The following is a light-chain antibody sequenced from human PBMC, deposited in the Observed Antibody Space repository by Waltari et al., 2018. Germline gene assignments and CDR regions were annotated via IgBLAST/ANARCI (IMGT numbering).Light chain of an antibody. Sequence: QSVLTQPPSVSGAPGQRVTISCTGRSSNIGAGYDVHWYQQLPGTAPKLLIYGNSNRPAGFPDRFSGSKSGPSASLAITGLQAEDEADYYCQSYDSSLSVVFGGGTKLTVL. V-gene: IGLV1-40*01. CDR2: GNS. CDR3: QSYDSSLSVV. J-gene: IGLJ2*01. CDR1: SSNIGAGYD.